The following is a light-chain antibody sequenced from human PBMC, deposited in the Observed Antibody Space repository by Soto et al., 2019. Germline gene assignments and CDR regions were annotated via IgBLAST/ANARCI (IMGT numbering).Light chain of an antibody. Sequence: QSALTQPASVSGSPGQSITISCPGTSKDVGGFNYDSWYQQYPGKAPKLIIYEVSNRPSGVPNRFSGSKSGNTASLTISGLQGEDAADYYGNSYTMTSARVFGGGTKLTVL. CDR2: EVS. CDR1: SKDVGGFNY. V-gene: IGLV2-14*01. CDR3: NSYTMTSARV. J-gene: IGLJ3*02.